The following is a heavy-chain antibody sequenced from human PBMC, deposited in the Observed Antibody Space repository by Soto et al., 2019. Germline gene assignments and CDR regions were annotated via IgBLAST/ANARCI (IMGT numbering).Heavy chain of an antibody. V-gene: IGHV1-8*02. CDR2: MNPGSGKT. D-gene: IGHD3-16*01. CDR1: GYTFINYD. CDR3: ARMASFGTLNWFDP. J-gene: IGHJ5*02. Sequence: ASVKVSCKASGYTFINYDISWGRQATGQGLEWMGWMNPGSGKTGYANKFQGRVTMTRDASTSTAHLELSSLTSEDTAVYYCARMASFGTLNWFDPWGQGTLVTVSS.